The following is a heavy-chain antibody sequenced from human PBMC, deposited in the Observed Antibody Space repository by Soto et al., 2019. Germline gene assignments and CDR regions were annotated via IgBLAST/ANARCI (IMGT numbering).Heavy chain of an antibody. V-gene: IGHV3-23*01. Sequence: GGSLRLSCAASGFTFSSYAMSWVRQAPGKGLEWVSAISGSGGSTYYADSVKGRFTISRDNSKNTLYLQMNSLRAEDTAVYYCANRNSQQWLVNDAFDIWGQGTMVTVSS. CDR2: ISGSGGST. CDR3: ANRNSQQWLVNDAFDI. CDR1: GFTFSSYA. D-gene: IGHD6-19*01. J-gene: IGHJ3*02.